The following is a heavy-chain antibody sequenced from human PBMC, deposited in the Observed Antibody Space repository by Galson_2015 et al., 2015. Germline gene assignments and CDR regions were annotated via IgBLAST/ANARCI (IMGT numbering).Heavy chain of an antibody. CDR3: AIGRDHSYYYDGLDV. J-gene: IGHJ6*02. Sequence: SVKVSCKASGYTFTSLDVSWVRQAPGQGLEWMGWINTNTGNPTYAQGFTGRFVFSLDTSVRTAYLQISSLKAEDTAAYYCAIGRDHSYYYDGLDVWGQGTTVTVSS. V-gene: IGHV7-4-1*02. CDR2: INTNTGNP. CDR1: GYTFTSLD.